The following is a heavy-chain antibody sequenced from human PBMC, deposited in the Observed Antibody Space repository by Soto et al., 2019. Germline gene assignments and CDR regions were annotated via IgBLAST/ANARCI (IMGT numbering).Heavy chain of an antibody. D-gene: IGHD1-20*01. V-gene: IGHV4-61*01. CDR1: GASVSSAHYY. CDR2: ISYTGST. Sequence: SETLSLTCTVSGASVSSAHYYWIRIRQPPGKGLEWIGLISYTGSTNYSPSLKSRVTISVNTSKNQFSLILTSVIAAYTAVYYCATGQGCLTPYWGPGTLVT. CDR3: ATGQGCLTPY. J-gene: IGHJ4*01.